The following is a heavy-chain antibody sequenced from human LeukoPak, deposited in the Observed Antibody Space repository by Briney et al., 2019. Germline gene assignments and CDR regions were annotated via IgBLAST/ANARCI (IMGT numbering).Heavy chain of an antibody. V-gene: IGHV4-39*07. D-gene: IGHD4/OR15-4a*01. Sequence: SETLSLTCTVSGASASASGYFWGWIRQPPGKGLEWIGTLHYSGSTYYNTSLRSRVTISVDTSKNQFSLKLNSVTSADTAIYYCARDWDGAFDFNTFDIWGLGTMVTVSS. CDR2: LHYSGST. CDR3: ARDWDGAFDFNTFDI. J-gene: IGHJ3*02. CDR1: GASASASGYF.